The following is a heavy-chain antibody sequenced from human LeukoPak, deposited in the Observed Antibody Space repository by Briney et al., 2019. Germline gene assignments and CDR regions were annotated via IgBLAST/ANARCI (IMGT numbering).Heavy chain of an antibody. CDR3: ARSLGTTVTTAPAY. Sequence: SGGSLRLSCAASGFTFSSYEMSWVRQAPGKGLEWVSYISSSATTIYYADSVEGRFTISRDNAKSSLFLQMNSLRAEDTAVYYCARSLGTTVTTAPAYWGQGTLVTVSS. CDR2: ISSSATTI. CDR1: GFTFSSYE. D-gene: IGHD4-17*01. V-gene: IGHV3-48*03. J-gene: IGHJ4*02.